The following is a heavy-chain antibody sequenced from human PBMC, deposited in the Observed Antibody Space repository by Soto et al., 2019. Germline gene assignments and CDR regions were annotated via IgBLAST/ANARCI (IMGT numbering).Heavy chain of an antibody. CDR3: ARATYDSSTYYLDY. D-gene: IGHD3-22*01. CDR1: GASISGGDYY. Sequence: QVQLQESGPGLVKPSQTLSLTCTVSGASISGGDYYWTWIRQPPGKGLEWIGSIYYTGNTYSNPSLESRHSISVDPSNHQFALRLNPVTVPDTARYYCARATYDSSTYYLDYWGQGTLVTVSS. CDR2: IYYTGNT. J-gene: IGHJ4*02. V-gene: IGHV4-30-4*01.